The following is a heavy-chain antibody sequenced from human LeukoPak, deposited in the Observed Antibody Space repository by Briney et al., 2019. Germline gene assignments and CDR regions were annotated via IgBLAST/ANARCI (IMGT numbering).Heavy chain of an antibody. V-gene: IGHV1-69*06. CDR1: GGTFSSYA. D-gene: IGHD6-6*01. CDR3: ATDEYSSSSLYYYYYYMDV. CDR2: IIPIFGTA. Sequence: SVKVSCKASGGTFSSYAISWVRQAPGQGLELMGGIIPIFGTANYAQKFQGRVTITADKSTSTAYMELSSLRSEDTAVYYCATDEYSSSSLYYYYYYMDVWGKGTTVTVSS. J-gene: IGHJ6*03.